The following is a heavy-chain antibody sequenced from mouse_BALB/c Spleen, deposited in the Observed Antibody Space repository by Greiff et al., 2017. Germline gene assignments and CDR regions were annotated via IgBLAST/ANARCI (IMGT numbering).Heavy chain of an antibody. CDR1: GFTFSNYW. J-gene: IGHJ2*01. CDR3: TGAPFYYGNFLDY. CDR2: IRLKSNNYAT. Sequence: EVKVEESGGGLVQPGGSMKLSCVASGFTFSNYWMNWVRQSPEKGLEWVAEIRLKSNNYATHYAESVKGRFTISRDDSKSSVYLQMNNLRAEDTGIYYCTGAPFYYGNFLDYWGQGTTLTVSS. V-gene: IGHV6-6*02. D-gene: IGHD2-1*01.